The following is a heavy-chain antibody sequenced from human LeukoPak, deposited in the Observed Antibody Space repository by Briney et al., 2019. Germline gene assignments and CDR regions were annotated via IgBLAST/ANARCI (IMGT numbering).Heavy chain of an antibody. CDR3: ARASYDVLTG. V-gene: IGHV3-48*03. CDR2: ISSSGDTI. CDR1: GFTFSSYQ. Sequence: GGSLRLSCEASGFTFSSYQMNWVRQAPGKGLEWIAYISSSGDTIYYADSVKGQFTISRDNAKNSLYLQMNTLRTEDTAVYYCARASYDVLTGWGQGTLVAVSS. D-gene: IGHD3-9*01. J-gene: IGHJ4*02.